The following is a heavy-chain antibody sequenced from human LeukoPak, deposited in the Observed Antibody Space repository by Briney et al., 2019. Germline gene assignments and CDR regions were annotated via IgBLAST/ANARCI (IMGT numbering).Heavy chain of an antibody. CDR1: GFTFSSYS. V-gene: IGHV3-21*01. J-gene: IGHJ4*02. Sequence: GGSLRLSCAASGFTFSSYSMNWVRQAPGKGLEWVSSISSSSSYMSSADSVRGRFTISRDNAKSSVYLQMNSLRAEDTAVYYCARDAPDCTSNSCYPYYFDYWGQGTLVTVSS. CDR3: ARDAPDCTSNSCYPYYFDY. CDR2: ISSSSSYM. D-gene: IGHD2-2*01.